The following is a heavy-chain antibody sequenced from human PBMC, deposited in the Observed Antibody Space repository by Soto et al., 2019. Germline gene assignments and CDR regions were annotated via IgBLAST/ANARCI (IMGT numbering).Heavy chain of an antibody. CDR3: ARIHVESGYPNYYFDY. D-gene: IGHD3-22*01. CDR1: GFSLSTSGMC. J-gene: IGHJ4*02. CDR2: IDWDDDK. Sequence: GSGPTLVNPTQTLTLTCTFSGFSLSTSGMCVSWIRQPPGKALEWLALIDWDDDKYYSTSLKTRLTISKDTSKNQVVLTMTNMDPVDTATYYCARIHVESGYPNYYFDYWGQGTLVTVSS. V-gene: IGHV2-70*01.